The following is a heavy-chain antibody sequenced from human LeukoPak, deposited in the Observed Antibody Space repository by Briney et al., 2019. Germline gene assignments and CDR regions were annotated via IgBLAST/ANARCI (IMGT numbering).Heavy chain of an antibody. Sequence: SATLSLTCNVFGVTISNYFWSWLRQPAGKGLEWIGRFYASGTTYYNPSLRSRVTLSMDTSKNHFSLKLTSVTAADTAVYYCARTHCGGGSCDTFDPWGQGTLVTVSS. CDR3: ARTHCGGGSCDTFDP. CDR1: GVTISNYF. CDR2: FYASGTT. V-gene: IGHV4-4*07. J-gene: IGHJ5*02. D-gene: IGHD2-21*01.